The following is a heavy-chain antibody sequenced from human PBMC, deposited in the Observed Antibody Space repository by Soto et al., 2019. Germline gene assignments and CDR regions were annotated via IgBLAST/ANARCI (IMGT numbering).Heavy chain of an antibody. J-gene: IGHJ4*01. CDR3: AKDPQRITIFGGVTHFDY. V-gene: IGHV3-23*01. CDR1: GFTFSSYA. Sequence: GGSLRLSCAASGFTFSSYAMSRVRQAPGKGLEWVSAISGSGGSTYYADSVKGRFTIPRDNSRNTRYLHMNSLRAEDTAVYYCAKDPQRITIFGGVTHFDYCCNGTLVTVSP. D-gene: IGHD3-3*01. CDR2: ISGSGGST.